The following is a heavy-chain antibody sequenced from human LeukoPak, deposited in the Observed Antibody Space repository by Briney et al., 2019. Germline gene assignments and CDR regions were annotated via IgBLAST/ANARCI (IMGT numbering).Heavy chain of an antibody. J-gene: IGHJ5*02. Sequence: GSLRLSCAASGFTFSNSAMTWVRQPPGKGLEWIGYIYYSGSTNYNPSLKSRVTISVDTSKNQFSLKLSSVTAADTAVYYCARDGSGSYYPPGINWFDPWGQGTLVTVSS. V-gene: IGHV4-59*01. CDR2: IYYSGST. D-gene: IGHD3-10*01. CDR3: ARDGSGSYYPPGINWFDP. CDR1: GFTFSNSA.